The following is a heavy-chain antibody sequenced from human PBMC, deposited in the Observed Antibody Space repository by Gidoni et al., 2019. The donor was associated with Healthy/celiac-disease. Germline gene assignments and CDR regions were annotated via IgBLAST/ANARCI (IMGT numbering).Heavy chain of an antibody. D-gene: IGHD3-22*01. CDR2: VSGIGGSN. V-gene: IGHV3-23*04. Sequence: EVQLVEYGGGLVQPGGSRTLCWAASGFTFSRYDVSGVRQAPGKGLECVSAVSGIGGSNYYAGTVEGRFTISRNNSKNTLYLKMNSLRAVDTAVYYCAKFPYYYDSSGYYYILYFDYWGQGTLVTVSS. J-gene: IGHJ4*02. CDR1: GFTFSRYD. CDR3: AKFPYYYDSSGYYYILYFDY.